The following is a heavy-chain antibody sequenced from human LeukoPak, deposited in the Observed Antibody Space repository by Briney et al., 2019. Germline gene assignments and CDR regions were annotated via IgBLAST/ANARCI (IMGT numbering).Heavy chain of an antibody. CDR1: GFTFTDYP. D-gene: IGHD2-8*01. CDR3: LRVLAPTVGQWYFDF. J-gene: IGHJ4*02. V-gene: IGHV3-49*04. CDR2: ITTKPYGDTA. Sequence: GGSLRLSCTASGFTFTDYPMSWVRQAPRKGLEWLVFITTKPYGDTAHYAASVVGRFTVSRDDSNSVAYLQMNFLRTADTGVYHCLRVLAPTVGQWYFDFSGQGAMVTVSS.